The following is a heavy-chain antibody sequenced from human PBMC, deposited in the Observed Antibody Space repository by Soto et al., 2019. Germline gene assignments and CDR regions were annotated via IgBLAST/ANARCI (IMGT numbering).Heavy chain of an antibody. CDR1: GYTFYSHD. CDR3: ARGRVATGYDY. J-gene: IGHJ4*02. D-gene: IGHD5-12*01. CDR2: ISNKNGNT. Sequence: QVQLVQSGAEVKEPGASVKVSCKASGYTFYSHDITWVRQAPGQGLEWVGWISNKNGNTNYARKVQGRVTLTTDTSTSTAYKELRTLTSDDTAVYYCARGRVATGYDYWGQGALVAVSS. V-gene: IGHV1-18*01.